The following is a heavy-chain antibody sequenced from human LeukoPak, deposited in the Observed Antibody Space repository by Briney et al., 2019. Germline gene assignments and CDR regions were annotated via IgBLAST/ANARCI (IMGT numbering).Heavy chain of an antibody. CDR1: GGSFSGYY. D-gene: IGHD3-16*01. V-gene: IGHV4-34*01. Sequence: SETLSLTCTVYGGSFSGYYWSWIRQPPGKGLEWIGEINHSGSTNYNPSLKSRVTISVDTSKNQFSLKLSSVTAADTAVYYCARGGLRLSFYMDVWGKGTTVTVSS. CDR3: ARGGLRLSFYMDV. CDR2: INHSGST. J-gene: IGHJ6*03.